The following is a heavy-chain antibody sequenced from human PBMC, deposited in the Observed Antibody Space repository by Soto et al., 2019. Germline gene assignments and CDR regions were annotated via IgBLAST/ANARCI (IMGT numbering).Heavy chain of an antibody. D-gene: IGHD3-10*01. Sequence: ASVKVSCKASGYTFTSYDINWVRQATGQGLEWMGWMNPNSGNTGYAQKFQGRVTMTRNTSISTAYMELSSLRSDDTAVYYCARMEVEYGYDYLDYWGQGTLVTVSS. J-gene: IGHJ4*02. CDR1: GYTFTSYD. V-gene: IGHV1-8*01. CDR2: MNPNSGNT. CDR3: ARMEVEYGYDYLDY.